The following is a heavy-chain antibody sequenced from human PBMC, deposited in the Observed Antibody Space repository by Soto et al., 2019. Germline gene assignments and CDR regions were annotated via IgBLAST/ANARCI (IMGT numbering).Heavy chain of an antibody. V-gene: IGHV1-3*01. J-gene: IGHJ3*02. CDR1: GYTFTSYA. CDR3: ARDKVVAATGAFDI. Sequence: ASVKVSCKXSGYTFTSYAMHWVRQAPGQRLEWMGWINAGNGNTKYSQKFQGRVTITRDTSASTAYMELSSLRSEDTAVYYCARDKVVAATGAFDIWGQGTMVTVSS. D-gene: IGHD2-15*01. CDR2: INAGNGNT.